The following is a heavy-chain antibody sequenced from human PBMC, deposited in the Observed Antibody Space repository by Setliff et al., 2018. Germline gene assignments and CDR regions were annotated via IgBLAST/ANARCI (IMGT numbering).Heavy chain of an antibody. J-gene: IGHJ6*01. CDR1: GYIFAGYY. Sequence: ASVKVSCKASGYIFAGYYMHWVRRTPGQGLEWMGWVFPKTGNTNYAHKLQGRVTMTTDTSTTTAYMELRSLRSDDTAVYYCARERIYDGLNYNGMDVWGQGTTVTVSS. D-gene: IGHD3-3*01. CDR2: VFPKTGNT. V-gene: IGHV1-18*04. CDR3: ARERIYDGLNYNGMDV.